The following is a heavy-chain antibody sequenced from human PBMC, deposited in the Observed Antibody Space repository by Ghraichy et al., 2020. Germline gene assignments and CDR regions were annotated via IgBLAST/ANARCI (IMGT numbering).Heavy chain of an antibody. CDR2: FSSSSSII. CDR3: ARSDFWTGYYGFDY. V-gene: IGHV3-48*03. D-gene: IGHD3/OR15-3a*01. J-gene: IGHJ4*02. CDR1: GFTFSSYE. Sequence: GGSLRLSCAASGFTFSSYEMNWVRQAPGKGLECISFFSSSSSIIYYADSVKGRFTISRDNAKNSLYLQMNSLRAEDTAVYYCARSDFWTGYYGFDYWGQGTLVTVSS.